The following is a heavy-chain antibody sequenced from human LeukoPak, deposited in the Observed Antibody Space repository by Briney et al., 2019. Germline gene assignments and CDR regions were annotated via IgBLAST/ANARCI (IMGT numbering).Heavy chain of an antibody. D-gene: IGHD2-8*02. J-gene: IGHJ4*02. CDR1: GGSISSYY. V-gene: IGHV4-59*01. CDR2: IYYSGST. Sequence: SETLSLTCTVSGGSISSYYWSWIRQPPGKGLEWIGYIYYSGSTNYNPSLKSRVTISVDTSKSQFSLKLSSVTAADTAVYYCARDTGTLGTDYWGQGTLVTVSS. CDR3: ARDTGTLGTDY.